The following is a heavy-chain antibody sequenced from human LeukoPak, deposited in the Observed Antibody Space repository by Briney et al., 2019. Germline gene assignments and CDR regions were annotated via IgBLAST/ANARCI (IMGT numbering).Heavy chain of an antibody. Sequence: GGSLRLSCAASGFTVSSNYMSWVRQAPGKGLEWVSVVYSGGNTYYADSVKGRFTISRDNAKNSLYLQMNSLRAEDTAVYYCARGGEQWLADFDYWGQGTLVTVSS. V-gene: IGHV3-53*01. D-gene: IGHD6-19*01. CDR3: ARGGEQWLADFDY. J-gene: IGHJ4*02. CDR2: VYSGGNT. CDR1: GFTVSSNY.